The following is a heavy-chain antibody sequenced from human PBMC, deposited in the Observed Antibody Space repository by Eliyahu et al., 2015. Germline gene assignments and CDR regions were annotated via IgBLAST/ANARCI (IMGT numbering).Heavy chain of an antibody. J-gene: IGHJ4*02. CDR1: GGSVSNYY. Sequence: QVQLQESGPGLVKPSETLSLTCAVXGGSVSNYYWSWIRQPPGKGLEWIGYIYNRGNTNYNPPLNSRVTISLTTSKNQFSLKLSSLTAADTAVYYCARSQSVDTATGYFDYWGQGTLVTVSS. CDR2: IYNRGNT. V-gene: IGHV4-59*02. CDR3: ARSQSVDTATGYFDY. D-gene: IGHD5-18*01.